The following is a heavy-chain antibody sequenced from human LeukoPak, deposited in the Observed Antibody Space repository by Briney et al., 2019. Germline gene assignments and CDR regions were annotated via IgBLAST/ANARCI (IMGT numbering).Heavy chain of an antibody. J-gene: IGHJ1*01. V-gene: IGHV3-11*04. CDR1: GFTVSSNY. Sequence: GGSLRLSCAASGFTVSSNYMSWVRQAPGKGLEWVSYISSSGSTIYYADSVKGRFTISRDNAKNSLYLQMNSLRAEDTAVYYCARDGAGTNFQHWGQGTLVTVSS. CDR3: ARDGAGTNFQH. D-gene: IGHD6-13*01. CDR2: ISSSGSTI.